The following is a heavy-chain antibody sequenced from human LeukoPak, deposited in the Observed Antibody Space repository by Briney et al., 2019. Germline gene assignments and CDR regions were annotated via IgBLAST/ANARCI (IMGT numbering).Heavy chain of an antibody. CDR2: IIPIFGTA. J-gene: IGHJ3*02. CDR3: ARSERYFDWLTYAFDI. V-gene: IGHV1-69*06. Sequence: SVKVSCKASGGTFSSYAISWVRQAPGQGLEWMGGIIPIFGTANYAQKFQGRVTITADKSTSTAYMELSSLRSEDTAVYYCARSERYFDWLTYAFDIWGQGTMVTVSS. CDR1: GGTFSSYA. D-gene: IGHD3-9*01.